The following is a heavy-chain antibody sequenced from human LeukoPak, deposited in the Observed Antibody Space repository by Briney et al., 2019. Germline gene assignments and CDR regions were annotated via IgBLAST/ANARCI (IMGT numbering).Heavy chain of an antibody. CDR3: ARSPYYDILTGSRGTFDY. V-gene: IGHV2-5*02. CDR2: IYWDEDK. Sequence: ESGPTLVNPTQTLTLTCTFSGFSFSTSGVGVGWIRQPRGKALEWLAVIYWDEDKRYRPSLKSRLTITKDTSKHQVVLTMTNMDPVDTATYYCARSPYYDILTGSRGTFDYWGRGILVTVSS. CDR1: GFSFSTSGVG. J-gene: IGHJ4*02. D-gene: IGHD3-9*01.